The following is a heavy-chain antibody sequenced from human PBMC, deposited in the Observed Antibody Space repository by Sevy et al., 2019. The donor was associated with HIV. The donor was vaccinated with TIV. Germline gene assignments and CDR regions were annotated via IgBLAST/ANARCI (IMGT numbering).Heavy chain of an antibody. J-gene: IGHJ4*02. D-gene: IGHD3-22*01. CDR3: AKGGSSSNYYHYDF. V-gene: IGHV3-23*01. Sequence: GGYLRLSCAASGFTFSSYAMNWVRQGPGKGLEWVSTITSDGTTYYAGSVKGRVTISRDNSKNTLYLQMNSLRDEDTAVYYCAKGGSSSNYYHYDFWGQGTLVTVSS. CDR1: GFTFSSYA. CDR2: ITSDGTT.